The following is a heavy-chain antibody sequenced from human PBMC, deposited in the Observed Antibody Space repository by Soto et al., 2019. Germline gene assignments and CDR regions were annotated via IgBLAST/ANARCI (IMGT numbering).Heavy chain of an antibody. D-gene: IGHD1-26*01. V-gene: IGHV3-33*01. CDR2: IWYDGSNK. Sequence: QVQLVESGGGVVQPGRSLRLSCAASGFTFSSYGMHWVRQAPGKGLEWVAVIWYDGSNKYYADSVKGRFTISRDNSKNTLYLQMNSLRAEDTAVYYCARGGVWGVLYSGSYYLDYWGQGTLVTVSS. CDR1: GFTFSSYG. J-gene: IGHJ4*02. CDR3: ARGGVWGVLYSGSYYLDY.